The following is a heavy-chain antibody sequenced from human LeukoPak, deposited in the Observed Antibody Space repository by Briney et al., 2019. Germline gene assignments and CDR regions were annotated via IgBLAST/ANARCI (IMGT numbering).Heavy chain of an antibody. CDR1: GFTFSNYA. CDR3: AKGLWDYYGSGIMYYTMDV. D-gene: IGHD3-10*01. J-gene: IGHJ6*02. Sequence: GGSLRLSCAASGFTFSNYAMSWVRQAPGKGLDWVSGITSTGGTTYYADSVRGRFAISRDNSRDTLYLQVYNLRAEDTAVYYCAKGLWDYYGSGIMYYTMDVWGQGTTVTVPS. V-gene: IGHV3-23*01. CDR2: ITSTGGTT.